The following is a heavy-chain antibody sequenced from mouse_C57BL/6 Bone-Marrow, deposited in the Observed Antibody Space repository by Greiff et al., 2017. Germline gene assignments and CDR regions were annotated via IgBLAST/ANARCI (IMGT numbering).Heavy chain of an antibody. CDR2: IYPRSGNT. CDR3: ARFGYYGSSYND. V-gene: IGHV1-81*01. J-gene: IGHJ2*01. Sequence: VQLQQSGAELARPGASVKLSCKASGYTFTSYGISWVKQRTGQGLEWIGEIYPRSGNTYYNEKFKGKATLTADKSSSTAYMELRSLTSEDSAVYVCARFGYYGSSYNDWGQGTTLTVSS. CDR1: GYTFTSYG. D-gene: IGHD1-1*01.